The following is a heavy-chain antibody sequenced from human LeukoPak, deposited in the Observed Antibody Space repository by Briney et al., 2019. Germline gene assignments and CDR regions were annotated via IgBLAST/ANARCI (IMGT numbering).Heavy chain of an antibody. CDR2: IYYSGST. CDR1: GGSISSYY. D-gene: IGHD5-18*01. CDR3: ARHWYSYGITGPFDY. Sequence: SETLSLTCTVSGGSISSYYWSWIRQPPGKGLEWIGYIYYSGSTNYNPSLKSRVTISVDTSKNQCSLKLSSVTAADTAVYYCARHWYSYGITGPFDYWGQGTLVTVSS. J-gene: IGHJ4*02. V-gene: IGHV4-59*08.